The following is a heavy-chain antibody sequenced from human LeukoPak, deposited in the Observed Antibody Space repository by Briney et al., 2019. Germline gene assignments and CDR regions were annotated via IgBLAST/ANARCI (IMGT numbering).Heavy chain of an antibody. D-gene: IGHD6-13*01. CDR1: GFTFSTYG. CDR2: IWYDGSNK. V-gene: IGHV3-33*01. CDR3: ARDLGGIAAVGYYGMDV. Sequence: GGSLRLSCAVSGFTFSTYGMHWVRQAPGKGLEWVAGIWYDGSNKYYGDSVEGRFTISRDNSENTLYLQMNSLRAEDMAVYYCARDLGGIAAVGYYGMDVWGQGTTVTVSS. J-gene: IGHJ6*02.